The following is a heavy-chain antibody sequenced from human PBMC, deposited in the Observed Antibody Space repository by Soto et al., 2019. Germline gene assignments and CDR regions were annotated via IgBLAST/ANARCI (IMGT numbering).Heavy chain of an antibody. V-gene: IGHV3-23*01. J-gene: IGHJ3*02. CDR1: GFTFSNYA. D-gene: IGHD5-18*01. CDR2: MGGSGGDS. CDR3: AKGGYNNAFGT. Sequence: EVQLLESGGGLVQTGGSLRLSCATSGFTFSNYAMSWVRQAPGKGLEWVSAMGGSGGDSFYADSVKGRFTIFRDNSMNTLFLLMNSLRAEDTAIYYCAKGGYNNAFGTWGQGTMVTVSS.